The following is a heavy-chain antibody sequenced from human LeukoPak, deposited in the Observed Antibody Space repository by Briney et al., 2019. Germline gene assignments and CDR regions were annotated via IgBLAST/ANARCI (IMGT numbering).Heavy chain of an antibody. J-gene: IGHJ4*02. CDR3: ARDPQGSYTPHYFDY. Sequence: GGSLRLSCAASGFDFSTYSMNWVRQAPGKGLEWVSYISSRSATIYYADSVKGRFTISRDNAKNSLYLQMNSLRAEDTAVYYCARDPQGSYTPHYFDYWGQGTLVTVSS. CDR2: ISSRSATI. CDR1: GFDFSTYS. D-gene: IGHD6-6*01. V-gene: IGHV3-48*01.